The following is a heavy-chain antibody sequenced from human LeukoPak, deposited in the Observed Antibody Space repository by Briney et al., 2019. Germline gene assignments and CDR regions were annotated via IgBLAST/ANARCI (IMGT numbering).Heavy chain of an antibody. Sequence: GGSLRLSCAASGFIFSSYGMHWVRQAPDKGLEWVAFIRYDGSRKYYADSVKGRFTISRDNSKNTLYLQMNSLRAEDTAVYYCAKDSRYRYSSGWGYFDYWGQGTLVTVSS. CDR2: IRYDGSRK. J-gene: IGHJ4*02. D-gene: IGHD6-19*01. V-gene: IGHV3-30*02. CDR3: AKDSRYRYSSGWGYFDY. CDR1: GFIFSSYG.